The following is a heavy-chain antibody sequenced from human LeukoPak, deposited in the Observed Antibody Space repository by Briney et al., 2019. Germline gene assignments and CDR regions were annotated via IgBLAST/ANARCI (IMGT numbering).Heavy chain of an antibody. CDR2: IISSGTTI. CDR1: GFTFSDYY. Sequence: GGSLRLSCAASGFTFSDYYMSWIRQAPGKGLEWVSYIISSGTTIYYADSVKGRFTISRDNAENSLYLQMNSLRAEDTAVYYCARHGSGWDFDYWGQGTLVTVSS. J-gene: IGHJ4*02. CDR3: ARHGSGWDFDY. V-gene: IGHV3-11*04. D-gene: IGHD6-19*01.